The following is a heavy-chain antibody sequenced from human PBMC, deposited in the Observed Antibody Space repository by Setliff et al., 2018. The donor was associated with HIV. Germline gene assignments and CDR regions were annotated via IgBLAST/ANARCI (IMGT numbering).Heavy chain of an antibody. CDR1: GFTFNSYG. Sequence: LRLSCAASGFTFNSYGMNWVRQAPGKGLGWVAFIRYAGSNQYYADSVKGRFTISRDNAKNSLSLQMNSLRADDTAVYYCARDYYGGFGDYDFGDYFDYWGQGALVTVSS. CDR3: ARDYYGGFGDYDFGDYFDY. CDR2: IRYAGSNQ. V-gene: IGHV3-30*02. D-gene: IGHD4-17*01. J-gene: IGHJ4*02.